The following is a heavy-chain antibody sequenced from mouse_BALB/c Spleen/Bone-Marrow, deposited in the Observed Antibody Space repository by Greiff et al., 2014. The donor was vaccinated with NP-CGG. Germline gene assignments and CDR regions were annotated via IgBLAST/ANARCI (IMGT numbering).Heavy chain of an antibody. CDR2: IVPRSGYT. CDR3: AREGITTAYFDY. V-gene: IGHV1-4*02. Sequence: VQLQQSASELARPGASVRLPCRASGYTFTGYTMQWVKQRPGQGLEWIGYIVPRSGYTDYNQKFKDKTTLTADKSSNTAYMQLSRLTSEDSAVYYGAREGITTAYFDYWGQGTTLTVSS. D-gene: IGHD1-2*01. CDR1: GYTFTGYT. J-gene: IGHJ2*01.